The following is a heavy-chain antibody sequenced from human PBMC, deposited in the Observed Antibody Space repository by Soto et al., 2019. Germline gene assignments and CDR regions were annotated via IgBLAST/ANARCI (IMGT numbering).Heavy chain of an antibody. V-gene: IGHV3-21*01. CDR2: ISSSSNYI. D-gene: IGHD1-20*01. CDR1: GFTFSTYT. CDR3: AREPNWNEGALPIDY. Sequence: EVQLVEAGGGLVKPGGSLRLSCAASGFTFSTYTMTWVRQATGKGLEWVSSISSSSNYIYYADSVKGRFTISRDNAKNSLYLQINSLRAEDTAVYYCAREPNWNEGALPIDYWGQGTLVTVSS. J-gene: IGHJ4*02.